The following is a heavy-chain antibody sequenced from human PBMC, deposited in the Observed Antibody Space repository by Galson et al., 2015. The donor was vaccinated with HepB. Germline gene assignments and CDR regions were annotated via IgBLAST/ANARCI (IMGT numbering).Heavy chain of an antibody. J-gene: IGHJ5*02. D-gene: IGHD6-19*01. CDR2: INPNSGGT. CDR1: GYTFTGYY. Sequence: SVKVSCKASGYTFTGYYMHWVRQAPGQGLEWMGWINPNSGGTNYAQKFQGRVTMTRDTSISTAYMELSRLRSDDTAVYYCARGPTLGVAQYWVWFDPWGQGTLVTVSS. CDR3: ARGPTLGVAQYWVWFDP. V-gene: IGHV1-2*02.